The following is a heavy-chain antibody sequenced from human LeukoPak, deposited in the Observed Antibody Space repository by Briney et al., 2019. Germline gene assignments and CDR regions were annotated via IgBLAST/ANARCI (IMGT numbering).Heavy chain of an antibody. J-gene: IGHJ5*02. Sequence: SETLSLTCTVSGGSISSYYWSWIRQPPGKGLEWIGYIYYSGSTNYNPSLKSRVTISVDTSKNQFSLKLSSVTAADTAVYYCARDPGYSSGWYGTQNWFDPWGQGTLVTVSS. CDR1: GGSISSYY. V-gene: IGHV4-59*12. D-gene: IGHD6-19*01. CDR3: ARDPGYSSGWYGTQNWFDP. CDR2: IYYSGST.